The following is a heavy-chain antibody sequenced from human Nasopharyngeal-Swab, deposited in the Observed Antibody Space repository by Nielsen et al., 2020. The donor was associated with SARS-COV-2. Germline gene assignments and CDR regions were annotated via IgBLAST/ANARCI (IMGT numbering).Heavy chain of an antibody. Sequence: GESLKISCAASGFTFSSYSMNWVRQAPGKGLEWVSYISSSSSTIYYADSVKGRFTISRDNAKNSLYLQMNSLRAEDTAVYYCARDDGDYADYWGQGTLVTVSS. D-gene: IGHD4-17*01. J-gene: IGHJ4*02. CDR1: GFTFSSYS. CDR3: ARDDGDYADY. CDR2: ISSSSSTI. V-gene: IGHV3-48*04.